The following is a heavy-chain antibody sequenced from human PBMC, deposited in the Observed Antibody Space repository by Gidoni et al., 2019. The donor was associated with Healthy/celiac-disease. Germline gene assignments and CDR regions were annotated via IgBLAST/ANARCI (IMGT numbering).Heavy chain of an antibody. CDR2: IYYSGST. J-gene: IGHJ4*02. CDR3: ARVSGYSGYDPIDY. Sequence: QVQLQESGPGLVKPSQTLSLTCTVAGGPISSGGYYWRWIRQHPGKGLEWIGYIYYSGSTYYNPSLKSRVTISVDTSKNQFSLKLSSVTAADTAVYYCARVSGYSGYDPIDYWGQGTLVTVSS. V-gene: IGHV4-31*03. CDR1: GGPISSGGYY. D-gene: IGHD5-12*01.